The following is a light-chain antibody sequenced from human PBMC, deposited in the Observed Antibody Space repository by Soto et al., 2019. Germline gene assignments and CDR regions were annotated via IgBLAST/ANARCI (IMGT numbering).Light chain of an antibody. CDR2: GAS. V-gene: IGKV3-20*01. J-gene: IGKJ5*01. CDR1: KSVRKNY. Sequence: EIVFTQSPVTLSLSPGERGTISCRASKSVRKNYLAWYQHKPGQAPRLLISGASNRATGIPDRFIGSVSGTDVPLTIRRLEPEDFALYYCQQYGGSPMNFCQGTRLEI. CDR3: QQYGGSPMN.